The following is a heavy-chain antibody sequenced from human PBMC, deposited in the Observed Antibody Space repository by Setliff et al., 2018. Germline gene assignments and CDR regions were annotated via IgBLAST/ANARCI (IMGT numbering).Heavy chain of an antibody. V-gene: IGHV1-45*02. CDR1: GYTFTYRY. Sequence: SVKVSCKASGYTFTYRYLHWVRQAPGQALEWMGWISTYNGKTDYAQNLQGRVTMTIDTSTSTAYMELSSLRSEDTAVYYCARALDYLDYWGQGTLVTVSS. CDR3: ARALDYLDY. CDR2: ISTYNGKT. J-gene: IGHJ4*02.